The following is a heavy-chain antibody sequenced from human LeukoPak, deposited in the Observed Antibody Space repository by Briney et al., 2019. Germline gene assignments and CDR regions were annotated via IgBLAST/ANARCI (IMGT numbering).Heavy chain of an antibody. CDR3: ARSVEGYCSGGSCYSYYYYMDV. CDR2: IYYSGST. CDR1: GGSISTYF. D-gene: IGHD2-15*01. J-gene: IGHJ6*03. Sequence: SETLSLTCTVSGGSISTYFWSWIRQPPGKGLEWIGYIYYSGSTNYNPSLKSRVTISVDTSKNQFSLKLSSVTAADTAVYYCARSVEGYCSGGSCYSYYYYMDVWGKGTTVTVSS. V-gene: IGHV4-59*01.